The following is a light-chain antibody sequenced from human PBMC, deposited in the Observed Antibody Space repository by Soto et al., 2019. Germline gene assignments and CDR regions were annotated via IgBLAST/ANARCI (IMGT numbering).Light chain of an antibody. CDR1: QDISDF. CDR2: AAS. J-gene: IGKJ1*01. V-gene: IGKV1-27*01. CDR3: QKYNSAPRT. Sequence: IQMTQSPSAMSASVGDRVTITCRASQDISDFLAWYQQKPGKVPKLLIYAASTLQSGVPSRFSGSGSGTDFTLTISSLQPEDVATYYCQKYNSAPRTFGHGSKVDIK.